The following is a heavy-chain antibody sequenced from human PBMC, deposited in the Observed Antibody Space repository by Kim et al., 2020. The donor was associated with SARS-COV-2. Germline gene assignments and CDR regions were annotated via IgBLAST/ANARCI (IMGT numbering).Heavy chain of an antibody. Sequence: SETLSLTCTVSGGSISSYYWSWIRQPPGKGLEWVGYIYYSGSTNYNPSLKSRVTISVDTSKNQLSLKLSSVTAADTAVDYCARADRLLRYFGWLLLPFDPWGQGTLVTVSS. CDR2: IYYSGST. CDR1: GGSISSYY. D-gene: IGHD3-9*01. V-gene: IGHV4-59*01. J-gene: IGHJ5*02. CDR3: ARADRLLRYFGWLLLPFDP.